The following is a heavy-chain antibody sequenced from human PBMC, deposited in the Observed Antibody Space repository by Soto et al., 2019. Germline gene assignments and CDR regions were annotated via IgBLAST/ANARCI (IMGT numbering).Heavy chain of an antibody. CDR1: GGSFSGYY. J-gene: IGHJ6*03. CDR2: INHSGST. D-gene: IGHD2-2*01. Sequence: SETLSLTCAVYGGSFSGYYWSWIRQPPGKGLEWIGEINHSGSTNYNPSLKSRVTISVDTSKNQFSLKLSSVTAADTAVYYCARGSPTSYCSSTSCYRHYYYMDVWGKGTTVTVSS. V-gene: IGHV4-34*01. CDR3: ARGSPTSYCSSTSCYRHYYYMDV.